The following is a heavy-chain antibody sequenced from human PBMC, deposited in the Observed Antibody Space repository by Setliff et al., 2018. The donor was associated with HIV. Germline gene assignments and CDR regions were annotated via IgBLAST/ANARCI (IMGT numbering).Heavy chain of an antibody. CDR3: ARESPSSSWFYFDF. CDR1: GGSFSDYY. D-gene: IGHD6-13*01. Sequence: PSETLSLTCGIYGGSFSDYYWSWIRQPPGKGLEWIGEIDHRGRPKYNPSLNSRVTMSVDKSRNQFSLKLSSVTAADTAVYYCARESPSSSWFYFDFWGQGTPVTVSS. CDR2: IDHRGRP. J-gene: IGHJ4*02. V-gene: IGHV4-34*01.